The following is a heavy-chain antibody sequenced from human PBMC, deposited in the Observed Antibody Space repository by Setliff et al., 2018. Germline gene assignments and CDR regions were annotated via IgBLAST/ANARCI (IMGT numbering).Heavy chain of an antibody. V-gene: IGHV3-30*01. CDR3: ARGPSQIVGGTTYFDY. Sequence: GGSLRLSCAASGFTFSNYAMHWVRQAPGKGLEWVAVTSYDGINEYYADSVKGRFTISRDNSKNTLYLQMNSLRTEDTAVYYCARGPSQIVGGTTYFDYWGQGTLVTVSS. CDR1: GFTFSNYA. J-gene: IGHJ4*02. CDR2: TSYDGINE. D-gene: IGHD1-26*01.